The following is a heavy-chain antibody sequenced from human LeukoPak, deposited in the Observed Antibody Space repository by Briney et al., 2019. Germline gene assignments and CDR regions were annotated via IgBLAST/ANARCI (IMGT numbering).Heavy chain of an antibody. D-gene: IGHD2-2*01. J-gene: IGHJ4*02. CDR2: ISSSSSYI. V-gene: IGHV3-21*01. Sequence: VGSLRLSCAASGFTFSSYSMNWVRQAPGKGLERVSSISSSSSYIYYADSVKGRFTISRDNAKNSLYLQMNSLRAEDTAVYYCARDSVLDYCSSTSCYRDYYDSSGYSYWGQGTLVTVSS. CDR3: ARDSVLDYCSSTSCYRDYYDSSGYSY. CDR1: GFTFSSYS.